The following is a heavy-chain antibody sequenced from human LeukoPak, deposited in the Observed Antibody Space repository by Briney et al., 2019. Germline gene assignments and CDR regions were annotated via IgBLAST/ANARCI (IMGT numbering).Heavy chain of an antibody. CDR2: IDPSDSYT. CDR3: AREPGYYGSGSYYSYFDY. D-gene: IGHD3-10*01. J-gene: IGHJ4*02. V-gene: IGHV5-10-1*01. Sequence: GESLKISCKGSGYSFTSYWIGWVRQMPGKGLEWMGRIDPSDSYTNYSPSFQGHVTISADKSISTAYLQWSSLKASDTAMYYCAREPGYYGSGSYYSYFDYWGQGTLVTVSS. CDR1: GYSFTSYW.